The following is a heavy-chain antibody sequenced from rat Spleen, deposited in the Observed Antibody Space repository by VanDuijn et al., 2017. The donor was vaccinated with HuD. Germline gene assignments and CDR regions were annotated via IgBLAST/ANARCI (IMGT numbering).Heavy chain of an antibody. Sequence: EVQLVETGGGLVQPGKSLKLSCVASGFPFSSYWMYWVRQAPGKGLEWVSSISNDGVNAYYPDSVKGRFTISRDNAESIVYLQMNSLKSEDTATYYCAVAGYGYWGQGVMVTVSS. J-gene: IGHJ2*01. CDR3: AVAGYGY. CDR2: ISNDGVNA. D-gene: IGHD1-7*01. V-gene: IGHV5-58*01. CDR1: GFPFSSYW.